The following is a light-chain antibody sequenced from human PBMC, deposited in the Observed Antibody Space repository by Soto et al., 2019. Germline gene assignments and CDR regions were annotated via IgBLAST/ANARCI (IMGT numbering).Light chain of an antibody. Sequence: QXPAXXXLSPGXXXPLXCRASQSVSSNSAWYQQKPGQAPRLLIYDASSRATGIPDRFSGSGSGRDFTLTISRLEPEDFAVYYCQQYGDSPATFGPGTKVDIK. CDR1: QSVSSN. V-gene: IGKV3-20*01. J-gene: IGKJ3*01. CDR2: DAS. CDR3: QQYGDSPAT.